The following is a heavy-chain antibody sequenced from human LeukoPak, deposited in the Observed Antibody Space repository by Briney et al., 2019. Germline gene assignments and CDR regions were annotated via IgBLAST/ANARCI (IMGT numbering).Heavy chain of an antibody. V-gene: IGHV4-39*01. CDR2: IYYSGST. CDR3: ARLSGSSIDY. D-gene: IGHD1-26*01. CDR1: GGSISSSSYY. J-gene: IGHJ4*02. Sequence: SETLSLTCTASGGSISSSSYYWGWIRQPPGKGLEWIGSIYYSGSTYYNPSLKSRVTISVDTSKNQFSLKLSSVTAADTAVYYCARLSGSSIDYWGQGTLVTVSS.